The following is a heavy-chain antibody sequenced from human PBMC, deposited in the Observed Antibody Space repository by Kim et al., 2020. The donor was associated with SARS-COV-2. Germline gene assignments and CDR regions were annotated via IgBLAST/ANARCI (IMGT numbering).Heavy chain of an antibody. CDR2: IYSGGST. CDR3: ASGGGSLLSSGWPIDY. CDR1: GFTVSSNY. V-gene: IGHV3-53*01. Sequence: GGSLRLSCAASGFTVSSNYMSWVRQAPGKGLEWVSVIYSGGSTYYADSVKGRFTISRDNSKNTLYLQMNSLRAEDTAVYYCASGGGSLLSSGWPIDYWGQGTLVTVSS. D-gene: IGHD6-19*01. J-gene: IGHJ4*02.